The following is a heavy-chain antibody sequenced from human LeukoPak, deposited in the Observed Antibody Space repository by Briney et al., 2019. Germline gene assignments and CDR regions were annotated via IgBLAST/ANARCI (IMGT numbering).Heavy chain of an antibody. Sequence: GGSLRLSCAASGFTFSSYAMSWVRQAPGKGLEWVSAISGSGGSTYSADSVRGRFTISRDNSKNTLYLQMNSLRAEDTAVYYCAIETPYSSSWPDYYYYGMDVWGQGTTVTVSS. CDR3: AIETPYSSSWPDYYYYGMDV. V-gene: IGHV3-23*01. CDR2: ISGSGGST. J-gene: IGHJ6*02. D-gene: IGHD6-13*01. CDR1: GFTFSSYA.